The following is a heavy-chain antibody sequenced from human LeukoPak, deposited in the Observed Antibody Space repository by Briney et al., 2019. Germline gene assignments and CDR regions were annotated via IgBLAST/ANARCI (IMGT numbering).Heavy chain of an antibody. CDR2: IDPGDSFT. J-gene: IGHJ4*02. CDR1: GYSLPSDW. CDR3: ARDGGGVSFWLSP. Sequence: AESLQIFTKGAGYSLPSDWIIWVRQMPGKGLEWMGRIDPGDSFTKYRPSLEGRVTISADKSLSTVYLQWNSPKASATAICYCARDGGGVSFWLSPWVQGSLVTVSS. D-gene: IGHD2-8*02. V-gene: IGHV5-10-1*01.